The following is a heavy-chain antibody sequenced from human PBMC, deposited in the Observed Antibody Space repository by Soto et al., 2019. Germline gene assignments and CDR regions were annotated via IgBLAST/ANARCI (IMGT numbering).Heavy chain of an antibody. CDR2: IYYSGST. Sequence: PAETLSLTCTVSSDSISSYYGIWIRQRPGKGLEWIGYIYYSGSTNYNPPLKSRVTISVDTSKNQFSLKLSSVSAADTAVYYCASLAGDHDYWGQGTLGNVSS. CDR1: SDSISSYY. J-gene: IGHJ4*02. CDR3: ASLAGDHDY. D-gene: IGHD2-21*02. V-gene: IGHV4-59*01.